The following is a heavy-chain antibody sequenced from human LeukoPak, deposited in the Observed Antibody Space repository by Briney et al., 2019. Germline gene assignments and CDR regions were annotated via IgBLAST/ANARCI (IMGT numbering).Heavy chain of an antibody. CDR1: GFVFSSLD. CDR2: ITNSGYAT. Sequence: QPGGSLRLSCAASGFVFSSLDMGWVRQTPGKGLEWVSAITNSGYATYYADSVKGRFTISRDNSKNTLFLQMNSLRAEDTAVYFCAKDARRSSGWWFFDHWGQGTLVTVSS. D-gene: IGHD6-19*01. V-gene: IGHV3-23*01. CDR3: AKDARRSSGWWFFDH. J-gene: IGHJ4*02.